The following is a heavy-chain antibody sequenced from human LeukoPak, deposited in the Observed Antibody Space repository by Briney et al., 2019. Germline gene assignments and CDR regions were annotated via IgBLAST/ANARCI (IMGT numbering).Heavy chain of an antibody. D-gene: IGHD3-10*01. CDR2: IYNNGIN. J-gene: IGHJ2*01. CDR1: GGSISTYY. Sequence: SETLSLTCTVSGGSISTYYWSWIRQPPGKGLEWIGYIYNNGINNYNPSLRSRVTISIDTSKNQLSLKLNSVTAADTAVYYCAKYRLPGIGLRDWFFDLWGRGALVTVSS. CDR3: AKYRLPGIGLRDWFFDL. V-gene: IGHV4-59*08.